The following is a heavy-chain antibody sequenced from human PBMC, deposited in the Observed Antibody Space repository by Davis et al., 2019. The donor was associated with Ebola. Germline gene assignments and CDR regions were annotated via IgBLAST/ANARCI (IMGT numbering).Heavy chain of an antibody. CDR3: ARGAYSYGPPDY. Sequence: MPSETLSLTCTVSGGSISSYYWSWIRQPPGKGLEWIGEINHSGSTNYNPSLKSRVTISVDTSKNQFSLKLSSVTAADTAVYYCARGAYSYGPPDYWGQGTLVTVSS. J-gene: IGHJ4*02. CDR1: GGSISSYY. D-gene: IGHD5-18*01. V-gene: IGHV4-34*01. CDR2: INHSGST.